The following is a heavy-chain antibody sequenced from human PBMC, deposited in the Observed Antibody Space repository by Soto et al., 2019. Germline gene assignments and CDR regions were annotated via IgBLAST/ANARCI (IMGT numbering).Heavy chain of an antibody. CDR1: GFTFSSYV. J-gene: IGHJ4*02. Sequence: PGGSLRRCCAASGFTFSSYVMHWVRQAPGKGLEWVAVISYDGSNKYYADSVKGRFTISRDNSKNTLYLQMNSLRAEDTAVYYCAKSFIAAAGKEGYFDYWGQGTLVTVSS. V-gene: IGHV3-30*18. CDR2: ISYDGSNK. CDR3: AKSFIAAAGKEGYFDY. D-gene: IGHD6-13*01.